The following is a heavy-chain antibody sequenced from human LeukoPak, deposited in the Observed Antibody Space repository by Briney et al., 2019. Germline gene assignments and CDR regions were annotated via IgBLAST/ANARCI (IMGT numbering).Heavy chain of an antibody. D-gene: IGHD2-2*01. V-gene: IGHV3-30*04. CDR2: ISYDGSNK. J-gene: IGHJ4*02. Sequence: GGSLRLSCAASGFTFSSYAMHWVRQAPGKGLEWVAVISYDGSNKYYADSVKGRFTISRDNSKNTLYLQMNSLRAEDTAVYYCAKDLYVVVPAADFDDWGQGTLVTVSS. CDR3: AKDLYVVVPAADFDD. CDR1: GFTFSSYA.